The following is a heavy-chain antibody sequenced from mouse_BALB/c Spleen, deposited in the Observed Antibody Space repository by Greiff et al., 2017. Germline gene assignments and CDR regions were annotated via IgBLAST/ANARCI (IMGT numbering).Heavy chain of an antibody. J-gene: IGHJ3*01. Sequence: VKLMESGPGLVAPSQSLSITCTVSGFSLTSYGVHWVRQPPGKGLEWLGVIWAGGSTNYNSALMSRLSISKDNSKSQVFLKMNSLQTDDTAMYYCAREGYYGSSPFAYWGQGTLVTVSA. CDR1: GFSLTSYG. V-gene: IGHV2-9*02. CDR3: AREGYYGSSPFAY. D-gene: IGHD1-1*01. CDR2: IWAGGST.